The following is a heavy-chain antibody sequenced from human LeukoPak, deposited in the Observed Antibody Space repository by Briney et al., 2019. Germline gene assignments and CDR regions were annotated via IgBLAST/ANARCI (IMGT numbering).Heavy chain of an antibody. CDR1: GYTFTGYY. J-gene: IGHJ6*03. V-gene: IGHV1-2*02. CDR3: ARAGSIAARGVAYYYYMDV. D-gene: IGHD6-6*01. Sequence: ASVKVSYTASGYTFTGYYMHWVRQAPGQGLEWMGWINPNSGGTNYAQKFQGRVTMTRDTSISTAYMELSRLRSDDTAVYYCARAGSIAARGVAYYYYMDVWGKGTTVTVSS. CDR2: INPNSGGT.